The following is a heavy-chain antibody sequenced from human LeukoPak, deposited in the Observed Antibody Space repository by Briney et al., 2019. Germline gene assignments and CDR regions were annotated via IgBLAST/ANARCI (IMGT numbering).Heavy chain of an antibody. Sequence: SETLSLTCTVSGGSISSSNWWSWVRQPPGKGLEWIGEIYHSGSTNYNPSLESRVTISLDKSKNQFSLKLSSVTAADTAVYYCARTSVTVVTHYYYYGMDVWGQGTTVTVSS. CDR2: IYHSGST. CDR1: GGSISSSNW. V-gene: IGHV4-4*02. D-gene: IGHD4-23*01. J-gene: IGHJ6*02. CDR3: ARTSVTVVTHYYYYGMDV.